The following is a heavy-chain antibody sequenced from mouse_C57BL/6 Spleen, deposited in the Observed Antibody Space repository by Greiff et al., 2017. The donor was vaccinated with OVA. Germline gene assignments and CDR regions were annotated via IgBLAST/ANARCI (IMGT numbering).Heavy chain of an antibody. CDR1: GYAFSRSW. CDR2: IYPGDGDT. D-gene: IGHD1-1*01. CDR3: ARELRYYAMDY. Sequence: VKVVESGPELVKPGASVKISCKASGYAFSRSWMNWVKQRPGKGLEWIGRIYPGDGDTNYNGKFKGKATLTADKSSSTAYMQLSSLTSEDSAVYFCARELRYYAMDYWGQGTSVTVSS. V-gene: IGHV1-82*01. J-gene: IGHJ4*01.